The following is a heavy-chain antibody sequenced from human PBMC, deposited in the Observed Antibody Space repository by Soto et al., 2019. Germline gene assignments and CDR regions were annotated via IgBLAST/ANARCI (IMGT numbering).Heavy chain of an antibody. D-gene: IGHD3-10*01. J-gene: IGHJ4*02. Sequence: QVQLVQSGADVKKPGSSVKVSCQASGVTFSSETLSWVRQAPGQGLEWVGGIIPLFGTASYAQKFQGRVTITADESTSTVYMELSSLRSDDTAVYFCATELGENPASPFDAWGQGTLVTVSS. CDR2: IIPLFGTA. CDR1: GVTFSSET. V-gene: IGHV1-69*01. CDR3: ATELGENPASPFDA.